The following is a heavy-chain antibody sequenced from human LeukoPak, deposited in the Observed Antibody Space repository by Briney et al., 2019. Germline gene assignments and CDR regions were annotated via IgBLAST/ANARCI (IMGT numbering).Heavy chain of an antibody. CDR3: AKGGSGNFPFDY. D-gene: IGHD1-26*01. CDR1: RFTFSSSA. V-gene: IGHV3-23*01. CDR2: ITYSGGST. Sequence: GGSLRLSCAASRFTFSSSAMSWVRQAPGKGLEWDSGITYSGGSTYYADSVKGRFTISRDNSKNTLYLQMNSLRAEDTAAYYCAKGGSGNFPFDYWGQGTLVTVSS. J-gene: IGHJ4*02.